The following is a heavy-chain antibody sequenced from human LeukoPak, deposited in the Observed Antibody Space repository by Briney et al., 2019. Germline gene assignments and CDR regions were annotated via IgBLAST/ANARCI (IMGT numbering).Heavy chain of an antibody. Sequence: GGSLRLSCAASGFTFTASWMHWVRQAPGKGLVWVSGINPDGSSTNYADSVKGRFTISRDNAKNTLYLQMSSLRAEDTAVYYCVRSVTGTDDYWGQGTLVTVSS. CDR3: VRSVTGTDDY. J-gene: IGHJ4*02. CDR2: INPDGSST. V-gene: IGHV3-74*01. CDR1: GFTFTASW. D-gene: IGHD1/OR15-1a*01.